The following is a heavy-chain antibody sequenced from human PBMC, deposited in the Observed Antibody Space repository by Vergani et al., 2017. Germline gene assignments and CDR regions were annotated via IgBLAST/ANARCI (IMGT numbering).Heavy chain of an antibody. J-gene: IGHJ4*02. CDR1: GFTLNRHA. CDR3: AKDAHFDY. Sequence: VQLVESGGGVVQPGTSLRLSCVVSGFTLNRHAMYWVRQAPGKGLEWVSAISGSGGSTYYADSVKGRFTISRDNSKNTLYLQMNSLRAENTAVYYCAKDAHFDYWGQRTLVTVSS. V-gene: IGHV3-23*04. CDR2: ISGSGGST.